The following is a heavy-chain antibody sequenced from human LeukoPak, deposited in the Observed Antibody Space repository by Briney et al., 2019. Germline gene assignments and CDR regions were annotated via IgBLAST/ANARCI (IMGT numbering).Heavy chain of an antibody. CDR2: INHSGST. CDR1: GGSFSGYY. Sequence: SETLSLTCAVYGGSFSGYYWSWIRQPPGKGLEWIGEINHSGSTNYNPSLKSRVTISVDTSKNQFSLKLSSVTAADTAVYYCARGRKGPCDSSGHRVPYYFDYWGQGTLVTVSS. D-gene: IGHD3-22*01. CDR3: ARGRKGPCDSSGHRVPYYFDY. J-gene: IGHJ4*02. V-gene: IGHV4-34*01.